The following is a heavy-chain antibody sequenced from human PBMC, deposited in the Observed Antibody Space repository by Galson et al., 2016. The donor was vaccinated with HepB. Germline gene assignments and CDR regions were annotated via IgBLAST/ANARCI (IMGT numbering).Heavy chain of an antibody. CDR1: GLTFSSSS. Sequence: SLRLSCAASGLTFSSSSMNWVRQAPGKGLEWVSSISSGSSFIKYADSVKGRFTISRDDAKNVLYLQMNSPGAEETAVYYCASGGHGGYSAYDRLDYWGQGTPVTGSS. D-gene: IGHD5-12*01. J-gene: IGHJ4*02. CDR3: ASGGHGGYSAYDRLDY. V-gene: IGHV3-21*01. CDR2: ISSGSSFI.